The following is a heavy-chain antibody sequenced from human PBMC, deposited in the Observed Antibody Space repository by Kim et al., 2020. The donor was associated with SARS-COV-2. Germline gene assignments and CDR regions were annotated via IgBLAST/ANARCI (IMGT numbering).Heavy chain of an antibody. D-gene: IGHD3-10*01. V-gene: IGHV3-9*01. J-gene: IGHJ4*02. CDR2: ISWNSGSI. Sequence: GGSLRLSCAASGFTFGDYAMHWVRQAPGKGLEWVSGISWNSGSIGYADSVKGRFTISRDNAKNSLYLQMNSLRAEDTALYYCAKDGGYLRITMVRGVISEYFDYWGQGTLVTVSS. CDR1: GFTFGDYA. CDR3: AKDGGYLRITMVRGVISEYFDY.